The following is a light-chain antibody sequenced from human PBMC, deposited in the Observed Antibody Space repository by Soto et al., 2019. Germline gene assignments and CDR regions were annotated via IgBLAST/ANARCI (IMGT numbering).Light chain of an antibody. Sequence: SQSVSSSYLAWYQQKPGQAPRLLIYGASSRATGIPDRFSGSGSGTDSALAVGLLSPQAFGASFCHRYGSQPVMLGHGTKVDIK. V-gene: IGKV3-20*01. CDR2: GAS. CDR3: HRYGSQPVM. CDR1: QSVSSSY. J-gene: IGKJ1*01.